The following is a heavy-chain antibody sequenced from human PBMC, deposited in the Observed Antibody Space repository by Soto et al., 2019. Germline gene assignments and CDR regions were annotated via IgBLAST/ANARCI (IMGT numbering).Heavy chain of an antibody. CDR1: GDSLRSSYHY. CDR2: IYYTGNT. D-gene: IGHD2-8*01. V-gene: IGHV4-39*01. Sequence: SETLSVTCTVSGDSLRSSYHYWGWIRQLPGKGLEWIGSIYYTGNTYYNPSLKSRVSISVDMATNEISLRLRAESVADTAVYYCVRVEMYAGEFTPNFDRWGHGALVTVSS. CDR3: VRVEMYAGEFTPNFDR. J-gene: IGHJ4*01.